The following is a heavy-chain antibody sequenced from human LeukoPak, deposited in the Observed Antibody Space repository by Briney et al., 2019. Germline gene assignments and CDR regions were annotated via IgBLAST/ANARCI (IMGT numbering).Heavy chain of an antibody. CDR2: IYYSGST. Sequence: PSETLSLTCIVSGGSISSYYWSWIRQPPGKGLEWIGSIYYSGSTYYNPSLKSRVTISVDTSKNQFSLKLSSVTAADTAVYYCARTRYYYNSRSYGAPYYFDYWGQGTLVTVSS. CDR1: GGSISSYY. J-gene: IGHJ4*02. V-gene: IGHV4-39*01. D-gene: IGHD3-10*01. CDR3: ARTRYYYNSRSYGAPYYFDY.